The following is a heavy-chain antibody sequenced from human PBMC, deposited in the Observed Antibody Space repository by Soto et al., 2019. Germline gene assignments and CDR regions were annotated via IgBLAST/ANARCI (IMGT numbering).Heavy chain of an antibody. CDR1: GFTFSSYD. CDR3: ARERGWRIAAGGLDV. Sequence: GGSLRLSCAASGFTFSSYDMNWVRQAPGKGLEWVSGVSASGSITSYADSAKGRFTISRDNAKNTVFLQMNSLRAEDTAVYYCARERGWRIAAGGLDVWGQGTTVTVSS. D-gene: IGHD6-13*01. J-gene: IGHJ6*02. CDR2: VSASGSIT. V-gene: IGHV3-23*01.